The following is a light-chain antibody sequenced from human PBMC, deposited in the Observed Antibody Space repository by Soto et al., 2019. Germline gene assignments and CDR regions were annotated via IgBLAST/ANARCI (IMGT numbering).Light chain of an antibody. CDR3: QQYGSSLFT. V-gene: IGKV3-20*01. CDR1: QSVSSSY. J-gene: IGKJ5*01. Sequence: ELVLTQSPATRSLSPGESATLSCRASQSVSSSYLAWYQQKPGQAPRLLIYGASSRATGIPDRFSGSGSGTDFTLTISRLEPEDFAVYYCQQYGSSLFTFGQGTRRRL. CDR2: GAS.